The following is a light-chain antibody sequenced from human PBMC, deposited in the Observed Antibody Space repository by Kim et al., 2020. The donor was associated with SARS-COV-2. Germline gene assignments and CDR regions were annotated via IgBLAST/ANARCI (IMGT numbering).Light chain of an antibody. CDR1: SSNVGTNY. J-gene: IGLJ3*02. Sequence: GQRVTIACSGGSSNVGTNYLPWYQQLPGTAPNLLIYNDRQRPSGVPDRFSGSKSGTSASLAISGLQSEDEADYYCATWDDSLSGPVFGGGTQLTVL. V-gene: IGLV1-47*02. CDR3: ATWDDSLSGPV. CDR2: NDR.